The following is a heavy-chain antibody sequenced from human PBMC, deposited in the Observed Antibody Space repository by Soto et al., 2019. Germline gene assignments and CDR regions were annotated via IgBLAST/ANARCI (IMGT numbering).Heavy chain of an antibody. CDR2: IGIGSSTK. V-gene: IGHV3-48*01. CDR1: GFTFRNYD. CDR3: AKDNCISTSCYRLYNWFDP. J-gene: IGHJ5*02. D-gene: IGHD2-2*01. Sequence: PGGSLRLSCAASGFTFRNYDMNWVRQAPGKGLEWVSYIGIGSSTKYYADSVKGRFTISRDNAKNSLYLQMNSLRAEDTAVCYCAKDNCISTSCYRLYNWFDPWGQGTLVTVSS.